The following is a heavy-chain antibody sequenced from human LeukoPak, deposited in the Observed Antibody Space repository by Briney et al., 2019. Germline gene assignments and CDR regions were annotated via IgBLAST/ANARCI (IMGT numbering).Heavy chain of an antibody. D-gene: IGHD3-22*01. CDR1: GGSISSYY. CDR2: IYYSGST. Sequence: SSETLSLTCTVSGGSISSYYWSWIRQPPGKGLEWIGYIYYSGSTNYNPSLKSRVTISVDTSKNQFSLKLSSVTAADTAVYYCARGPLNYYDSSGYPIGRYFDYWGQGTLVTVSS. V-gene: IGHV4-59*01. CDR3: ARGPLNYYDSSGYPIGRYFDY. J-gene: IGHJ4*02.